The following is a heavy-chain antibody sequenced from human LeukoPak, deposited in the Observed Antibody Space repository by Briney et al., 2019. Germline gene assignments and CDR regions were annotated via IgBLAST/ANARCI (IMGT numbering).Heavy chain of an antibody. CDR3: ARGYCRDDICQVFPY. D-gene: IGHD2-21*02. Sequence: TSETLSLTCTVSGGSVSSYYWSWIRQTPEKGLEWIGYMSYSGRTDYGPSLKSRVTMSVDTSKNQFSLKMSYVTAADTGVYYCARGYCRDDICQVFPYWGQGTLVTVSS. CDR2: MSYSGRT. CDR1: GGSVSSYY. J-gene: IGHJ4*02. V-gene: IGHV4-59*02.